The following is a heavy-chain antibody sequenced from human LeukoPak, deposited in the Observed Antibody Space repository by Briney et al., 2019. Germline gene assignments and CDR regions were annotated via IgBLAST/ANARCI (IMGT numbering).Heavy chain of an antibody. J-gene: IGHJ4*02. V-gene: IGHV3-30-3*01. Sequence: GGSLRLSCAASGLTFSSYAMHWVRQAPGKGLEWVAVISYDGSNKYYADSVKGRFTISRDNSKNTLYLQMNSLRAEDTAVYYCARASGAVIPYYFAYWGQGTLVTVPS. CDR3: ARASGAVIPYYFAY. CDR2: ISYDGSNK. CDR1: GLTFSSYA. D-gene: IGHD3-16*02.